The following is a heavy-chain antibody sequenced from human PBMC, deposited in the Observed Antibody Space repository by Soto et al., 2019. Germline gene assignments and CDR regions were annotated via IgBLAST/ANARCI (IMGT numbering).Heavy chain of an antibody. CDR3: ARLVYYSRLNYMYFVF. D-gene: IGHD3-10*01. CDR1: GVSISSGNW. J-gene: IGHJ4*02. CDR2: IFHDGTA. Sequence: PSETLSLTCAVSGVSISSGNWWTWVRQTPQRGLEYIGEIFHDGTANYYPSFERRVAISVDTSKNQFSLKLTSVTAADTAIYFCARLVYYSRLNYMYFVFWCQGALVTVSS. V-gene: IGHV4-4*02.